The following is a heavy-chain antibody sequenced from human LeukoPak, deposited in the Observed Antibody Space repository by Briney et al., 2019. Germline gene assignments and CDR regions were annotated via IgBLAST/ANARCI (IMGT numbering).Heavy chain of an antibody. Sequence: ASVKVSCKASGYSFTAYYIHWVRQAPGQGLELMGWMHPGSGDTNYAQNFQGRVTWTRDTSINTAYMELSGLTSDDTAMYYCARLPTGVAGIVDFWGQGTLVTVSS. D-gene: IGHD6-19*01. CDR2: MHPGSGDT. CDR1: GYSFTAYY. V-gene: IGHV1-2*02. J-gene: IGHJ4*02. CDR3: ARLPTGVAGIVDF.